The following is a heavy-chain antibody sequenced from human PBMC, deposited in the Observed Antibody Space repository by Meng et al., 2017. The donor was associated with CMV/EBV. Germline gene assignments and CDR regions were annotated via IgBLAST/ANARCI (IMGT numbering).Heavy chain of an antibody. CDR2: ISAYNGNT. J-gene: IGHJ5*02. V-gene: IGHV1-18*01. Sequence: ASVKVSCKASGYTFTSYGISWVRQAPGQGLEWMGWISAYNGNTNYAQKLQGRVTMTTDTSTSTAYMELSSLRSEDTAVYYCARGFYYGSGSYSFWFDTWGQGTLVTVSS. CDR1: GYTFTSYG. CDR3: ARGFYYGSGSYSFWFDT. D-gene: IGHD3-10*01.